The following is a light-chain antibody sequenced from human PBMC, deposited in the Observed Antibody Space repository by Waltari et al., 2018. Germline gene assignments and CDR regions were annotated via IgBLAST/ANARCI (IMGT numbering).Light chain of an antibody. V-gene: IGKV1-NL1*01. Sequence: DIQLTQSPSSLSASIGDTVTITCRASQGISTFLAWYQRKPGKVPELLVSAASTLRSGIPSRFSGSGSGADFTLTISSLQPADFATYYCHHYYTHPYSFGQGTKLEIK. CDR2: AAS. CDR1: QGISTF. CDR3: HHYYTHPYS. J-gene: IGKJ2*03.